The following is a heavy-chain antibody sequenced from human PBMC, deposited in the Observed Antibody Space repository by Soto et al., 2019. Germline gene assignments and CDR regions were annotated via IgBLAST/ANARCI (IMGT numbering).Heavy chain of an antibody. Sequence: QVQLVQSGAEVKKPGSSVKVSCKASGGTFSSYAISWVRQAPGQGLEWMGGIIPIFGTANYAQKFQGRVTIPADESTSTDYMELSSLRSEDTAVYYCARDRMSYYDSSGYPSLRYWGQGTLVTVSS. CDR2: IIPIFGTA. J-gene: IGHJ4*02. CDR3: ARDRMSYYDSSGYPSLRY. D-gene: IGHD3-22*01. CDR1: GGTFSSYA. V-gene: IGHV1-69*01.